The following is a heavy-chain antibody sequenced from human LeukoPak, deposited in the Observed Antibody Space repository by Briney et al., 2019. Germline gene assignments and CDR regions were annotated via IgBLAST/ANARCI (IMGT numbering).Heavy chain of an antibody. CDR1: GLTFSSYG. CDR3: ARPVRCSATTCTGPFDY. Sequence: GGSLRLSCAASGLTFSSYGMYWVRQAPGKGLEWVAFIRYDGSNKYYADSVKGRFTISRDNSKNTLDLQMKSLRAEDTAVYYCARPVRCSATTCTGPFDYWGQGTLVTVSS. V-gene: IGHV3-30*02. D-gene: IGHD6-19*01. J-gene: IGHJ4*02. CDR2: IRYDGSNK.